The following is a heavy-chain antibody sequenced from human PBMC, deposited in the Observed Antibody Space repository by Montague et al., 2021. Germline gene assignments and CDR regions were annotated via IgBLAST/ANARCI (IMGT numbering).Heavy chain of an antibody. CDR2: VSYDGTNK. CDR3: ARGGFRITMIVVLSDAFDI. CDR1: GFTFSSYA. J-gene: IGHJ3*02. D-gene: IGHD3-22*01. V-gene: IGHV3-30*04. Sequence: SLRLSCAASGFTFSSYAMHWVRQAPGKGLEWVAVVSYDGTNKYYADSVKGRFTISRDNSKNTLYLQMNSLRAEDTAVYYCARGGFRITMIVVLSDAFDIWGQGTMVTVFS.